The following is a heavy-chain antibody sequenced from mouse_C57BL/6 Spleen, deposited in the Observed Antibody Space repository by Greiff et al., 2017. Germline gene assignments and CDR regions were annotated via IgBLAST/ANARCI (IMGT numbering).Heavy chain of an antibody. D-gene: IGHD2-1*01. V-gene: IGHV1-61*01. CDR2: IYPSDSET. J-gene: IGHJ1*03. CDR3: ARARYGNYGYFDV. CDR1: GYTFTSYW. Sequence: QVQLQQPGAELVRPGSSVKLSCKASGYTFTSYWMDWVKQRPGQGLEWIGNIYPSDSETHYNQKFKDKATLTVDKSSSTAYMQLSSLTSEDSAVYYCARARYGNYGYFDVWGTGTTVTVSS.